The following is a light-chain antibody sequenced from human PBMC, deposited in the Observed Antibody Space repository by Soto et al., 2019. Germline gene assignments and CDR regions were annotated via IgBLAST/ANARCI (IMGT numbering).Light chain of an antibody. CDR3: QRTYNAHPIP. Sequence: EIHLTQSPSPLPASVGSRFTTTCRFSQGTSSYLNWDRKTSGKVTKLVCYSSSNLQYGVPSRFSGSGSGTDLTLTISSLQPEDVATYYGQRTYNAHPIPFGQGTRLEIK. CDR1: QGTSSY. CDR2: SSS. V-gene: IGKV1-27*01. J-gene: IGKJ5*01.